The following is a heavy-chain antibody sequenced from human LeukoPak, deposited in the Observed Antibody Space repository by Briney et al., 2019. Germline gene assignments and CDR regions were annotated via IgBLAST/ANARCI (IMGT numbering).Heavy chain of an antibody. D-gene: IGHD3-10*02. Sequence: RASVKVSCKASGYTFTSYGISWVRQAPGQGLEWMGWINPNSGGTKYVQKFQGRVTMTRDTSSSTAYMELSRLRSDDTAMYYCARGSLPYTMSSDCCPLDYWGQGTLVTVSS. J-gene: IGHJ4*02. CDR1: GYTFTSYG. CDR2: INPNSGGT. CDR3: ARGSLPYTMSSDCCPLDY. V-gene: IGHV1-2*02.